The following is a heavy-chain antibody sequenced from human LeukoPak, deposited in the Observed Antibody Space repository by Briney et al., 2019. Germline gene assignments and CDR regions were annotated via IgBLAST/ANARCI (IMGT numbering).Heavy chain of an antibody. Sequence: GGSLRFSCAASGFTFSNYGMHWVRQAPGKGLEWLAIMWYDGSIKYYADSAKGRFTISRDNSKNTVFLQMNSLRAEDTAVYYCARGRDGYNYYYYYYMDVWGKGTTVTVSS. CDR3: ARGRDGYNYYYYYYMDV. J-gene: IGHJ6*03. CDR2: MWYDGSIK. V-gene: IGHV3-33*02. D-gene: IGHD5-24*01. CDR1: GFTFSNYG.